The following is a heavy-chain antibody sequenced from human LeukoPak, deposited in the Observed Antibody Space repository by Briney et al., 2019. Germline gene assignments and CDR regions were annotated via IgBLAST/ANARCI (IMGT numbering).Heavy chain of an antibody. V-gene: IGHV3-49*02. CDR2: IRSRAYGGTT. D-gene: IGHD3-16*01. J-gene: IGHJ6*02. Sequence: AGRSLRLSCTASGFTFGDYRIHWGRQAPGRGLEWRSFIRSRAYGGTTEYAASVKGRFNISRDDSKSIAYLQMNSLNTEDTAVYYCTRESVVFVGRYYFYGMDVWGQGTTVTVSS. CDR1: GFTFGDYR. CDR3: TRESVVFVGRYYFYGMDV.